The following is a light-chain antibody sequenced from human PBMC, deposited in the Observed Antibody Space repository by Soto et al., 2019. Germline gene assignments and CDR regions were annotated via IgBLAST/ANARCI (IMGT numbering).Light chain of an antibody. CDR1: QSVSSSY. CDR2: GAS. J-gene: IGKJ5*01. V-gene: IGKV3-20*01. CDR3: QQFGSSPPSIT. Sequence: EIVLTQSPGTLSLSPGERATLSCRASQSVSSSYLAWYQQKPGQAPRLLIYGASSRPTGIPDRLSGSGSGTDFTLTISRLEPEDFAVYYCQQFGSSPPSITFGQGTRLEIK.